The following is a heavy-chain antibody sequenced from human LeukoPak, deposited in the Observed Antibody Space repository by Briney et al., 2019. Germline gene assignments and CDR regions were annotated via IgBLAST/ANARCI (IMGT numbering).Heavy chain of an antibody. D-gene: IGHD3-3*01. J-gene: IGHJ3*02. CDR1: GYTFTSYD. CDR3: ARTPTRNYDFWSGDAFDI. V-gene: IGHV1-8*01. CDR2: MNPNSGNT. Sequence: ASVKVSRKASGYTFTSYDINCVRQATGQGLECMVWMNPNSGNTGYTQKFQGRVTMTRNTSISTAYMELSSLRSEDTAVYYCARTPTRNYDFWSGDAFDIWGQGTMVTVSS.